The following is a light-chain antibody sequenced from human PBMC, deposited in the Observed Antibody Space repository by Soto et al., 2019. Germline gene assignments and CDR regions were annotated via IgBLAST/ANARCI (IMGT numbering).Light chain of an antibody. CDR1: SIDVGGYNY. Sequence: QSALTQPPSASGCPGQSVTISCTGTSIDVGGYNYVSWYQQHPGKAPKLMIYEVSKRPSGVPDRFSGSKSGNTASLTVSGLQAEDEADYYCSSYAGSNIYVLGTGTKVTVL. J-gene: IGLJ1*01. CDR2: EVS. V-gene: IGLV2-8*01. CDR3: SSYAGSNIYV.